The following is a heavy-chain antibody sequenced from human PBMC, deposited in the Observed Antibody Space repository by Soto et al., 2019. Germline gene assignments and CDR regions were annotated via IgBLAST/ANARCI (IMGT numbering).Heavy chain of an antibody. Sequence: ASVKVSCKVSGYTLTELSMHWVRQAPGKGLEWMGGFDPEDGETIYAQKFQGRVTMTEDTSTDTAHMELSSLRSEDTAVYYCATSFPSPWYNWNDRGNYWGQGTLVTVSS. CDR3: ATSFPSPWYNWNDRGNY. V-gene: IGHV1-24*01. CDR1: GYTLTELS. D-gene: IGHD1-20*01. J-gene: IGHJ4*02. CDR2: FDPEDGET.